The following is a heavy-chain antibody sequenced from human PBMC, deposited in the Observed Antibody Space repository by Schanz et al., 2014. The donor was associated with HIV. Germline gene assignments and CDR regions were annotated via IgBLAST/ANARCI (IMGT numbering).Heavy chain of an antibody. CDR3: ARTAPTKYYYDSSGVRGAFDI. J-gene: IGHJ3*02. V-gene: IGHV1-18*04. CDR1: GFAFKSFH. Sequence: QVQLLQSGAEVRKPGASVKISCKTSGFAFKSFHIHWVRQAPGQGLEWMGWISAYNGNTNYAQKLQGRVTMTTDTSTSTAYMELRSLRSDDTAVYYCARTAPTKYYYDSSGVRGAFDIWGQGTMVTVSS. CDR2: ISAYNGNT. D-gene: IGHD3-22*01.